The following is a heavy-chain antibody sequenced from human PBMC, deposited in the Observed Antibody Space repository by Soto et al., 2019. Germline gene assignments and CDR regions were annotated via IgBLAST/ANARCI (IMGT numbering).Heavy chain of an antibody. J-gene: IGHJ4*02. CDR2: ISSSTTNI. CDR3: ARGRGYSSSWSIYYFDF. CDR1: GFTFGSSS. D-gene: IGHD6-13*01. V-gene: IGHV3-21*01. Sequence: GGSLRLSCAASGFTFGSSSMNWVRQAPGKGLEWVSSISSSTTNIYYADSVKGRFTISRDNAKNSLYLQMNSLRAEDTAVYYCARGRGYSSSWSIYYFDFWGQGTQVTVSS.